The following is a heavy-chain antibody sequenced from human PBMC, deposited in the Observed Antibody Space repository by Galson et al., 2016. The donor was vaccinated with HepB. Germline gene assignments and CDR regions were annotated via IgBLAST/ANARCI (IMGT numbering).Heavy chain of an antibody. V-gene: IGHV6-1*01. CDR3: ARSYLLGRGFGS. Sequence: AISGDSVSSTSAGWYRIRQSPSRGLEWLGRTYYRSKWHFDYAESVKSRITINPDTAKNQFSLQLNSVTPEDTAIYYCARSYLLGRGFGSWGQGTLVTVSS. CDR1: GDSVSSTSAG. CDR2: TYYRSKWHF. J-gene: IGHJ4*02. D-gene: IGHD2-15*01.